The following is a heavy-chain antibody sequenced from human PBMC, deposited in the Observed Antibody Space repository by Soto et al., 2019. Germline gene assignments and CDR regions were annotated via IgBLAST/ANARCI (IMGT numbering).Heavy chain of an antibody. V-gene: IGHV3-23*01. Sequence: PGGSLRLSCAASGFTFFNYAMSWVRQPPGKGLEWVSVISGSVGSTFYADAVKGRFTISRDNSKKMLYLQMSSLRVEDTAVYYCAKEEGSTWYPTDYWGQGTLVTVSS. CDR3: AKEEGSTWYPTDY. J-gene: IGHJ4*02. D-gene: IGHD6-13*01. CDR2: ISGSVGST. CDR1: GFTFFNYA.